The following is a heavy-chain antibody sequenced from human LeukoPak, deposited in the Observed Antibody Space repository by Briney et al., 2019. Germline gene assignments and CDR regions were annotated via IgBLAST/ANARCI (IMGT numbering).Heavy chain of an antibody. D-gene: IGHD3-22*01. J-gene: IGHJ4*02. Sequence: PGGSLRLSCAASGFIFSSFSMNWVRQAPGKGLEWISYISSSSSTIYYAGSVKGRFTISRDNAKNSLYLQMNSLRAEDTAVYYCARDLHFRVYDSSIYYPYWGQGTLVTVSS. CDR1: GFIFSSFS. CDR3: ARDLHFRVYDSSIYYPY. V-gene: IGHV3-48*01. CDR2: ISSSSSTI.